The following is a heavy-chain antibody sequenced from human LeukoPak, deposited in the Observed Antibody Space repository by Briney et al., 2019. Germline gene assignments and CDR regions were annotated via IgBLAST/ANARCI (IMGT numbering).Heavy chain of an antibody. Sequence: GGSLRLSCAASGFTFSSHAMSWVRQAPGKGLEWVSAVSGSGGSTYYADSVKGRFTISRDKSKNTLYLQMNSLRAEDTAVYYCAKGLAVAGHFDYWGQGTLVTVSS. V-gene: IGHV3-23*01. CDR3: AKGLAVAGHFDY. CDR1: GFTFSSHA. D-gene: IGHD6-19*01. CDR2: VSGSGGST. J-gene: IGHJ4*02.